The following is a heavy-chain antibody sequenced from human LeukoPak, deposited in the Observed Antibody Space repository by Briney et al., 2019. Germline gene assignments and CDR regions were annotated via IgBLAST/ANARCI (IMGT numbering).Heavy chain of an antibody. Sequence: ASVKVSCKASGYTFTSYGISWLRQAPGQGLEWMGWISAYNGNTNYAQKLQGRVTMTTDTSTSTAYMELRSLRSDDTAVYYCARHLSMFRGVRPYYFDYWGQGTLVTVSS. J-gene: IGHJ4*02. CDR2: ISAYNGNT. D-gene: IGHD3-10*01. CDR1: GYTFTSYG. V-gene: IGHV1-18*01. CDR3: ARHLSMFRGVRPYYFDY.